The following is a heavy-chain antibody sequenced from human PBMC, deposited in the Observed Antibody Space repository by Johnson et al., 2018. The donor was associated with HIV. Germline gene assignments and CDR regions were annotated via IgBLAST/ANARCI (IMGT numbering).Heavy chain of an antibody. CDR3: TTDPWGSDSFDI. CDR1: GFTFSNAW. J-gene: IGHJ3*02. V-gene: IGHV3-15*01. D-gene: IGHD7-27*01. Sequence: VQLVESGGGLVKPGGSLRLSCAASGFTFSNAWMSWVRQAPGKGLEWVGRIQSQTNGGTTDYAAPVKGRFTNSRDDAKNTLYLQMNSRKTEDTAVYYCTTDPWGSDSFDILGQGTMVTVSS. CDR2: IQSQTNGGTT.